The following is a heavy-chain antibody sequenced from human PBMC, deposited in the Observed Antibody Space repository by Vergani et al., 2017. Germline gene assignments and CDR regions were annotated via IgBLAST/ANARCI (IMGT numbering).Heavy chain of an antibody. CDR3: ARDIPRGASYFDF. D-gene: IGHD2-21*01. J-gene: IGHJ4*02. Sequence: EVQLVESGGGFVRPGESLRLSCAASGFTFSKYWMTWVRQAPGKGLEWVANIEDDGDDKNYADSVKGRLTISRDNADNSVYLQMNSLRPVDTAVYYCARDIPRGASYFDFWGRGALVIVSS. CDR2: IEDDGDDK. CDR1: GFTFSKYW. V-gene: IGHV3-7*01.